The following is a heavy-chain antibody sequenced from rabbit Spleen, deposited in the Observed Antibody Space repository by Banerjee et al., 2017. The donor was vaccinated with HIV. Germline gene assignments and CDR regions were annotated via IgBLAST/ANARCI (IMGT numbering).Heavy chain of an antibody. J-gene: IGHJ4*01. CDR2: IDPVFGIT. CDR3: ARDGTGGSYFAL. V-gene: IGHV1S40*01. Sequence: QSLEESGGDLVKPGESLTLTCTASGDSFSSNHYMCWFRQAPGKGLECIGYIDPVFGITYFANWVNGRFSISRENAQNTVFLQMTSLTAADTATYFCARDGTGGSYFALWGPGTLVTVS. CDR1: GDSFSSNHY. D-gene: IGHD8-1*01.